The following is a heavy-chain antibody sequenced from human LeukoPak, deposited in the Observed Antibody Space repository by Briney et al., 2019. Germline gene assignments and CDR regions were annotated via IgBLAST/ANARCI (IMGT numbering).Heavy chain of an antibody. V-gene: IGHV4-61*01. CDR1: GGSVSSGSYY. J-gene: IGHJ4*02. Sequence: SDTLSLTCTVSGGSVSSGSYYWSWIRQPPGKGLEWIGYIYYSGSTNYNPSLKSRVTISVDTSKNQFSLKLNSVTAADTAVYYCARNAVPYDSSGYYGDWGQGTLVTVSS. D-gene: IGHD3-22*01. CDR3: ARNAVPYDSSGYYGD. CDR2: IYYSGST.